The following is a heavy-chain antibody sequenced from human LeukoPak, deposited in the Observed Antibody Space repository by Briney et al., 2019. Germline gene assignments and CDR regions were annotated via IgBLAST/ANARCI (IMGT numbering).Heavy chain of an antibody. D-gene: IGHD3-10*01. CDR1: GFTFSSYS. J-gene: IGHJ3*02. CDR3: ARDSVLLWFGEPHSDAFDI. CDR2: ISSSSSYI. V-gene: IGHV3-21*01. Sequence: GGPLRLSCAASGFTFSSYSMNWVRQAPGKGLEWVSSISSSSSYIYYADSVKGRFTISRDNAKNSLYLQMNSLRAEDTAVYYCARDSVLLWFGEPHSDAFDIWGQGTMVTVSS.